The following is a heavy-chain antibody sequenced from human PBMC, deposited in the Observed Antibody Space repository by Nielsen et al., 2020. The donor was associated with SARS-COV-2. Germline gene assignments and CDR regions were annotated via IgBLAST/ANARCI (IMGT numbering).Heavy chain of an antibody. J-gene: IGHJ6*02. Sequence: GESLKISCAASGFSVSSHDMNWVRQAPGKGLQWVSLIYSDGSTKYADSVKGRFTISRDNSRNTVYLQMNSLRPEDTAVYYCARDRGGDYPYYYYGMDVWGQGTTVTVSS. D-gene: IGHD4-17*01. CDR1: GFSVSSHD. V-gene: IGHV3-53*01. CDR2: IYSDGST. CDR3: ARDRGGDYPYYYYGMDV.